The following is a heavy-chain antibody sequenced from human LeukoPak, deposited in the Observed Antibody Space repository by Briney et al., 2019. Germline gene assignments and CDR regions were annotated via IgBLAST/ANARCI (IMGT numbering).Heavy chain of an antibody. V-gene: IGHV4-59*01. Sequence: SETLSLTCTVSGGSISSYYWSWIRQPPGKGLEWIGYIYYSGSTNYNPSLKSRVTISVDTSKNQFSLKLSSVTAADTAVYYCARTRGGTYWYYFDYWGQGTLATVSS. CDR1: GGSISSYY. J-gene: IGHJ4*02. CDR2: IYYSGST. D-gene: IGHD1-26*01. CDR3: ARTRGGTYWYYFDY.